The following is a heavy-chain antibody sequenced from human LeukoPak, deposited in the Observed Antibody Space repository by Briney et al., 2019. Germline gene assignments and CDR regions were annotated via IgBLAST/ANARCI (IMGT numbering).Heavy chain of an antibody. CDR1: GGSISSGDYY. Sequence: SGTLSLTCTVSGGSISSGDYYWSWIRQPPGKGLEWIGYIYYSGSTYYNPSLKSRVTISVETSKNQSSLRLSSVTAADTAVYYCASNRITMILGGSFAFDIWGQGTMVTVSS. CDR3: ASNRITMILGGSFAFDI. CDR2: IYYSGST. V-gene: IGHV4-30-4*01. J-gene: IGHJ3*02. D-gene: IGHD3-22*01.